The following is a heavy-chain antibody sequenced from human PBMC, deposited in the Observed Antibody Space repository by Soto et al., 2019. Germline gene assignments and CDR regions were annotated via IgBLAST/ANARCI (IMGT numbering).Heavy chain of an antibody. CDR2: ISAYNGNT. CDR1: GYTFTSYG. D-gene: IGHD3-10*01. Sequence: ASVKVSCKASGYTFTSYGIGWVRQAPGQGLEWMGWISAYNGNTNYAQKLQGRVTMTTDTSTSTAYMELRSLRSDDTAVYYCARDPLITMVRGVSNWFDPWGQGTLVTVSS. V-gene: IGHV1-18*01. CDR3: ARDPLITMVRGVSNWFDP. J-gene: IGHJ5*02.